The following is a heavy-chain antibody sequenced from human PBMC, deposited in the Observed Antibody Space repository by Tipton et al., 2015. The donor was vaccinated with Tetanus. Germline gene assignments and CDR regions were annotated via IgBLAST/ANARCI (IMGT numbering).Heavy chain of an antibody. CDR1: GFTFSSYG. CDR2: ISYDGSNK. Sequence: SLRLSCAASGFTFSSYGMHWVRQAPGKGLEWVAVISYDGSNKYYADSVKGRFTISRDNSKNTLYLQMNSLRAEDTAVYYCAKDDCSSTSCNYYYYYGMDVWGQGTTVTVSS. CDR3: AKDDCSSTSCNYYYYYGMDV. J-gene: IGHJ6*02. V-gene: IGHV3-30*18. D-gene: IGHD2-2*01.